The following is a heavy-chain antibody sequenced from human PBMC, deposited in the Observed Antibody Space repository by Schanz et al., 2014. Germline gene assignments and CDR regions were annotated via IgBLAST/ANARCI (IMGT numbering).Heavy chain of an antibody. J-gene: IGHJ4*02. CDR1: GFSLNTYG. Sequence: QVQLVESGGGVVQPGTSLILSCSVSGFSLNTYGIHWFRQPAGKGLEWVAVIWNNGVTNYYADSVRGRFTISRDRFQNTLYLRMSSLRAEDTAVYYCARPRFDYGEVDYWGQGTLXTVSS. D-gene: IGHD4-17*01. CDR2: IWNNGVTN. V-gene: IGHV3-33*01. CDR3: ARPRFDYGEVDY.